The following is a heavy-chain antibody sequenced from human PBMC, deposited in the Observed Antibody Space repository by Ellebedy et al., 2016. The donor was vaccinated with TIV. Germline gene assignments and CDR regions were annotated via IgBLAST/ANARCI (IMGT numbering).Heavy chain of an antibody. CDR1: GYTFTGYY. D-gene: IGHD3-3*01. CDR3: ARDKGLWSGYSGWFDP. CDR2: INPNSGGT. V-gene: IGHV1-2*02. Sequence: ASVKVSXXASGYTFTGYYMHWVRQAPGQGLEWMGWINPNSGGTNYAQKFQGRVTMTRDTSISTAYMELSRLRSDDTAVYYCARDKGLWSGYSGWFDPWGQGTLVTVSS. J-gene: IGHJ5*02.